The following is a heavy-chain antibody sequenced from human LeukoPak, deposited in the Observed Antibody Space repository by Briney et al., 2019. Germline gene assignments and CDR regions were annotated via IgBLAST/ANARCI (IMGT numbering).Heavy chain of an antibody. V-gene: IGHV1-3*01. D-gene: IGHD3-3*01. CDR2: INAGNGNT. Sequence: ASVKVSCKASGYTFTSYAMHWVRQAPGQRLEWMGWINAGNGNTKYSQKFQGRVTITRDTSASTAYMELSSLRSEDTAVYYCARDDTQTRITIFGVVGGDYYYGMDVWGQGTMVTVSS. CDR3: ARDDTQTRITIFGVVGGDYYYGMDV. CDR1: GYTFTSYA. J-gene: IGHJ6*02.